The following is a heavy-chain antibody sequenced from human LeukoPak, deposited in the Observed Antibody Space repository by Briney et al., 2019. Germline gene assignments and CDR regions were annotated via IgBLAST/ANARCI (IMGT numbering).Heavy chain of an antibody. CDR1: GFTFSNYW. Sequence: GGSLRLSCAASGFTFSNYWMTWVRQAPGKGLEWVANIKPDESEKYYVGSVKGRFTISRDNAKNSLYLQMNSLRAEDTAVYYCAKWGPYDILTGRINWGQGTLVTVSS. D-gene: IGHD3-9*01. J-gene: IGHJ4*02. CDR3: AKWGPYDILTGRIN. V-gene: IGHV3-7*03. CDR2: IKPDESEK.